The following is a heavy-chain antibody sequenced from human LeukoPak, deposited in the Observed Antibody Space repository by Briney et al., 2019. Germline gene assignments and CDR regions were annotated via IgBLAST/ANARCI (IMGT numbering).Heavy chain of an antibody. J-gene: IGHJ4*02. CDR1: GFTFSTYS. V-gene: IGHV3-21*04. D-gene: IGHD1-1*01. CDR2: ISSRGAYI. Sequence: GGSLRLSCATSGFTFSTYSMNWVRQAPGQGLEWVSSISSRGAYIYYADSVKGRVTISRDDSKNTFYLQMNSLRIDDTAVYYCAYLGLSSDWNDVPGPQTDHWGQGTLVTVSS. CDR3: AYLGLSSDWNDVPGPQTDH.